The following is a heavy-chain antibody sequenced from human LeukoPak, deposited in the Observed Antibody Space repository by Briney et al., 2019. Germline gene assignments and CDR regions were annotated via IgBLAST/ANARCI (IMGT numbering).Heavy chain of an antibody. CDR2: IYTTGTT. D-gene: IGHD1-26*01. CDR1: GGSISTGTYY. CDR3: ARGASGDNWFDP. J-gene: IGHJ5*02. Sequence: SETLSLTCTVSGGSISTGTYYWSWIRQPAGKGLEWIGRIYTTGTTNYNPSLKSRVTMSLDTSKNQFSLRLTSATAADTAVYYCARGASGDNWFDPWGQGTLVTVSS. V-gene: IGHV4-61*02.